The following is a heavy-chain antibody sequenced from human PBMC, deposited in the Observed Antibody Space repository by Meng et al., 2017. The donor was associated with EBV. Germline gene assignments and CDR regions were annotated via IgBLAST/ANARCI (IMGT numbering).Heavy chain of an antibody. Sequence: VVLVGAGVEVKKPGSSVKVCGKGSEDNFNNFGISWGRQAAGQGLEWMGDITPVFGIASYAESFQGRVTISADTSTRTAYMDLSSVRSDDTAVYYCVRDLWLRIGECVWGQGTLVTASS. D-gene: IGHD5-12*01. CDR1: EDNFNNFG. J-gene: IGHJ4*02. V-gene: IGHV1-69*17. CDR2: ITPVFGIA. CDR3: VRDLWLRIGECV.